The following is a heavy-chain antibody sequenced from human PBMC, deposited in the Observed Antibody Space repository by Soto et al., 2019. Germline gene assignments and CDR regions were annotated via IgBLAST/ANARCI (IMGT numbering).Heavy chain of an antibody. CDR2: FDPEDGET. Sequence: ASVKVSCKVSGYTLTELSMHWVRQAPGRGLEWMGGFDPEDGETIYAQKFQGRVTMTEDTSTDTAYMELSSLRSEDTAVYYCATTTTVTYYYYGMDVWGQGTTVTVSS. CDR3: ATTTTVTYYYYGMDV. V-gene: IGHV1-24*01. J-gene: IGHJ6*02. D-gene: IGHD4-4*01. CDR1: GYTLTELS.